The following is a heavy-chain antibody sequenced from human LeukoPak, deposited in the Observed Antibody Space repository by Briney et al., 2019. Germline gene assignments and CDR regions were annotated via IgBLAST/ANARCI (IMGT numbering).Heavy chain of an antibody. Sequence: GGSLRLSCATSGFTLSSYNMNWARQAPGKPLEWVPHIDSGSTTMYYADSVKGRFTISRDNPKNSLFLQMNSLRAEDTAVYYCARAYRYSASDFWGQGTMVTVSS. CDR1: GFTLSSYN. CDR3: ARAYRYSASDF. J-gene: IGHJ3*01. CDR2: IDSGSTTM. V-gene: IGHV3-48*03. D-gene: IGHD1-26*01.